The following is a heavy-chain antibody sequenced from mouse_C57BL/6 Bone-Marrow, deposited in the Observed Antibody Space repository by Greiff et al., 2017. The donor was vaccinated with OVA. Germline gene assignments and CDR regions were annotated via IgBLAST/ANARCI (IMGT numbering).Heavy chain of an antibody. J-gene: IGHJ2*01. CDR1: GYTFTSYW. CDR2: IHPNSGST. D-gene: IGHD1-1*01. CDR3: ARWGDYYGLFDY. Sequence: QVQLQQSGAELVKPGASVKLSCKASGYTFTSYWMHWVKQRPGQGLEWIGMIHPNSGSTNYNEKFKSKATLTVDKSSSTAYMQLSSLTSEDSAVYYCARWGDYYGLFDYWGQGTTLTVSS. V-gene: IGHV1-64*01.